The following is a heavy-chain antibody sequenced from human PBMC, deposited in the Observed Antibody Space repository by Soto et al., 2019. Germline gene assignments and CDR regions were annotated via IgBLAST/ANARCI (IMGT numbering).Heavy chain of an antibody. V-gene: IGHV1-18*04. J-gene: IGHJ4*02. Sequence: QVQLVQSGAEVKKPGASVKVSCRTSGYTFPSHGISWVRQAPGQGLEWMGWISGKNGNTNYAQKIQGRVTMTTDTATSTAYRELRSLRSDDTAVYFGTSWAGQTQDYGGPLDYWGEGGRVTVSS. CDR3: TSWAGQTQDYGGPLDY. CDR1: GYTFPSHG. CDR2: ISGKNGNT. D-gene: IGHD4-17*01.